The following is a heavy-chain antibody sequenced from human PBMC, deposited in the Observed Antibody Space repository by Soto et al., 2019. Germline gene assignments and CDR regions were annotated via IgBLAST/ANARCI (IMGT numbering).Heavy chain of an antibody. CDR2: IYYSGST. D-gene: IGHD1-26*01. CDR3: ARLSHGSRHPYSGSYRPGYFDL. CDR1: GGSISSSSYY. J-gene: IGHJ2*01. V-gene: IGHV4-39*01. Sequence: PSETLSLTCTVSGGSISSSSYYWGWIRQPPGKGLEWIGSIYYSGSTYYNPSLKSRVTISVDTSKNQFSLKLSSVTAADTAVYYCARLSHGSRHPYSGSYRPGYFDLWGRGTLVTVSS.